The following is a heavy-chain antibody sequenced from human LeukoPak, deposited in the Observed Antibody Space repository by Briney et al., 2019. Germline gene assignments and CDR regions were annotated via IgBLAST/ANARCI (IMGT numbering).Heavy chain of an antibody. CDR3: ARGGGSGWYIDY. Sequence: PSETLSLTCAVYVGSFSGYYWSWIRQPPGKGLEWIGEINHSGSTNYNSSLKSRVTISVDTSKNQFSLKLSSVTAADTAVYYCARGGGSGWYIDYWGQGTLVTVSS. J-gene: IGHJ4*02. CDR1: VGSFSGYY. D-gene: IGHD6-19*01. V-gene: IGHV4-34*01. CDR2: INHSGST.